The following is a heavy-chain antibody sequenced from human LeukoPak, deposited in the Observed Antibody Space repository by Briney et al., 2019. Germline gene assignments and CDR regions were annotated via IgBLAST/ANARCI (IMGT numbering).Heavy chain of an antibody. CDR2: IYYSGT. D-gene: IGHD3-22*01. V-gene: IGHV4-59*01. J-gene: IGHJ4*02. CDR3: ARGSYYDSSGPVDF. CDR1: GVSISTYY. Sequence: SETLSLTSTVSGVSISTYYWSWIPQPPGQGLEWSGYIYYSGTNYNPTLKSRVTISVDTSKTPFSLKLSSVTAADTAVYYCARGSYYDSSGPVDFWGQGTGVTVSA.